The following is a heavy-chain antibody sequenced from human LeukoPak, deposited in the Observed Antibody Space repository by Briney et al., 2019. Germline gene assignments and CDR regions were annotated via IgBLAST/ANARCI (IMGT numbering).Heavy chain of an antibody. CDR3: ARQDSGTYLNPLDI. J-gene: IGHJ3*02. CDR1: GGSIRSYC. V-gene: IGHV4-59*08. D-gene: IGHD1-26*01. Sequence: SETLSLTCTVSGGSIRSYCWSWIRQPPGKGLDWIGSICYSGSNNYNPSLKSRVTISVDTSKNQLSLKLRSVTAADTAVYYCARQDSGTYLNPLDIWGQGTVVTVSS. CDR2: ICYSGSN.